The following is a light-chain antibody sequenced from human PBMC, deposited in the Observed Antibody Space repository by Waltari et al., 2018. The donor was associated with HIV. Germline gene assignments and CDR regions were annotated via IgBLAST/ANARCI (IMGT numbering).Light chain of an antibody. CDR1: SSDIGNYNY. V-gene: IGLV2-14*01. J-gene: IGLJ3*02. CDR3: SSYTSVNTRV. CDR2: EVT. Sequence: QSVLTQPASVSGSPGQSITISCTGSSSDIGNYNYVSWYQQHPGKAPKLLIYEVTNRPSGISNRFSGSKSDNTASLTISGLHLEDESDYYCSSYTSVNTRVFGGGTKLTVL.